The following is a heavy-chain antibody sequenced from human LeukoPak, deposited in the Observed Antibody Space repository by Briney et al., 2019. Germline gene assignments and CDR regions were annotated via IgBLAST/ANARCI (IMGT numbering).Heavy chain of an antibody. J-gene: IGHJ4*02. D-gene: IGHD3-9*01. V-gene: IGHV4-59*01. CDR3: ARGWDYDILTGYYYFDY. CDR2: IYYSGST. Sequence: SETLSLTCTVSGGSISSYYWSWTRQPPGKGLEWIGYIYYSGSTNYNPSLKRRVTISVDTSKNQFSLKLSSVTAADTAVYYCARGWDYDILTGYYYFDYWGQGTLVTVSS. CDR1: GGSISSYY.